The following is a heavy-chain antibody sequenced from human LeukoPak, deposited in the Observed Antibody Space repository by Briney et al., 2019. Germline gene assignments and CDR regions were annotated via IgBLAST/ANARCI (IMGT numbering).Heavy chain of an antibody. D-gene: IGHD4-11*01. CDR2: ISGGGGST. CDR3: VKGFFTLTTV. Sequence: PGGSLRLSYAASGFTFSSYAMTWVRQAPGKGLEWVSTISGGGGSTYYADSVKGRFTISRDNSKNTLYVQMNSLRAEDTAVYYCVKGFFTLTTVWGQGTLVTVSS. V-gene: IGHV3-23*01. J-gene: IGHJ4*02. CDR1: GFTFSSYA.